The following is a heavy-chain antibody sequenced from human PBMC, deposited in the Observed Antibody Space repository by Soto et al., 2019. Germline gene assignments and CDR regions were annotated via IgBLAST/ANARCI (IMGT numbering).Heavy chain of an antibody. J-gene: IGHJ4*02. Sequence: GGSLRLSCATSGFTFKTYWMTWVRQAPGKGLEWVANIKPDGGEKYYVDSVKCRFTVSRDNAKSSLYLQMNSLRVEDTAFYYCAIRYIDYWGQGTPVTVSS. D-gene: IGHD1-20*01. CDR2: IKPDGGEK. CDR1: GFTFKTYW. CDR3: AIRYIDY. V-gene: IGHV3-7*01.